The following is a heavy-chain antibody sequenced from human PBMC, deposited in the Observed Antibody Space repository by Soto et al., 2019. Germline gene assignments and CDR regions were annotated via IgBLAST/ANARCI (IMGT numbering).Heavy chain of an antibody. CDR1: GASLSSSN. D-gene: IGHD3-16*01. Sequence: LSLTCAVSGASLSSSNWWTWVRQAPGKGLEWVAFISYDGGNKYYADSVKGRFTISRDNSKNTLFLQMNSLRAEDTAVYYCAKVMITFGGSRYGLDVWGQGTTVTVSS. CDR3: AKVMITFGGSRYGLDV. J-gene: IGHJ6*02. CDR2: ISYDGGNK. V-gene: IGHV3-30*18.